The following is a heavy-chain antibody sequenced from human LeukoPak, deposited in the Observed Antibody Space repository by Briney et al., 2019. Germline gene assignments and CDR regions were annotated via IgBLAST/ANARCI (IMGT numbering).Heavy chain of an antibody. CDR2: IYSGGST. V-gene: IGHV3-53*01. D-gene: IGHD6-19*01. CDR1: GFTVSSNY. Sequence: PGESLKISCAASGFTVSSNYMSWVRQAPGKGLEWVSVIYSGGSTYYADSVKGRFTISRDNSKNTLYLQMNSLRAEDTAVYYCARAPAVAGPFDYWGQGTLVTVSS. CDR3: ARAPAVAGPFDY. J-gene: IGHJ4*02.